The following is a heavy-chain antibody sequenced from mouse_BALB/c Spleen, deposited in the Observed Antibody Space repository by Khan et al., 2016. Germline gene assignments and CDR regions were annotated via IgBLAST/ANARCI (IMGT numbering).Heavy chain of an antibody. J-gene: IGHJ4*01. Sequence: QVQLQQSGAELVRPGVSVKISCKGSGYTFTDYAMHWVKQSHAKSLEWIGVISTYYGDASYTQKFKGKATMTVDKSSSTAYMELARLTSEDSAIXFCARNGYVYYAMDYWGQGTSVTVSS. CDR3: ARNGYVYYAMDY. V-gene: IGHV1S137*01. CDR2: ISTYYGDA. D-gene: IGHD1-2*01. CDR1: GYTFTDYA.